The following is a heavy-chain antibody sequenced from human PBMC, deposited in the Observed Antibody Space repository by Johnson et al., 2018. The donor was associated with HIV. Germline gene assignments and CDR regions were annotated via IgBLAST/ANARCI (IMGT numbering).Heavy chain of an antibody. J-gene: IGHJ3*01. CDR1: GFTFSSYA. Sequence: MQLVESGGGLVQPGGSLRLSCAASGFTFSSYAMSWVRQAPGKGLEWVSAISGSGGSTYYADSVKGRFTISRDNFNNMVHLQMSSLRVDDTALYYCASTRGGVFDVWGHGTTVTVSS. CDR3: ASTRGGVFDV. D-gene: IGHD2-8*01. V-gene: IGHV3-23*04. CDR2: ISGSGGST.